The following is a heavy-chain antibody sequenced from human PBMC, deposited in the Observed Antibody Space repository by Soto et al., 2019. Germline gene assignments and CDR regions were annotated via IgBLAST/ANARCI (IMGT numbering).Heavy chain of an antibody. J-gene: IGHJ6*02. V-gene: IGHV3-53*02. CDR3: AIDSGNQLPRGRRNYYYAMDV. D-gene: IGHD2-2*01. CDR1: GLTVSSNY. CDR2: IYSDGAT. Sequence: AQLVETGGGLIQPGGSLRLSCAASGLTVSSNYMTWVRQAPGEGLEWVSLIYSDGATDYADSVKGRFTISRDSSKNTLYLQMTGMSADDTAVYLCAIDSGNQLPRGRRNYYYAMDVCGQGTAFTVSS.